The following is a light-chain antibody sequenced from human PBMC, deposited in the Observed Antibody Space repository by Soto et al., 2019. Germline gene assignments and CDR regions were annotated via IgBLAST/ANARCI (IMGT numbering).Light chain of an antibody. CDR3: QQYGSSPFT. CDR2: GAS. V-gene: IGKV3-20*01. Sequence: EIVLTQSPGTLSLSPGERATLSCRASQSVSSSYLAWYQQKPGQAPRLLIYGASSRATGIPDRFSGSGSGTDFTLTISRLEPEAFAVYYCQQYGSSPFTFGPGTNVDIK. CDR1: QSVSSSY. J-gene: IGKJ3*01.